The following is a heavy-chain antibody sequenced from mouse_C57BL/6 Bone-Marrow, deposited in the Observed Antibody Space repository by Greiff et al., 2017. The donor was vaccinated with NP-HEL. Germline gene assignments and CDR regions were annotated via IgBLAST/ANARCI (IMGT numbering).Heavy chain of an antibody. D-gene: IGHD2-1*01. CDR2: IDPSDSET. V-gene: IGHV1-52*01. J-gene: IGHJ3*01. CDR1: GYTFTSYW. Sequence: QVQLQQPGAELVRPGSSVKLSCKASGYTFTSYWMHWVKQRPIQGLEWIGNIDPSDSETHYNQKFKDKATLTVDKSSSTAYMQLSSLTSEDSAVDYCAGGGNYLFAYWGQGTLVTVSA. CDR3: AGGGNYLFAY.